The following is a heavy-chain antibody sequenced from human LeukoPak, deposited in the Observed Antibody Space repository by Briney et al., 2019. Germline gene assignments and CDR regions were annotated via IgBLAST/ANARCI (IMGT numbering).Heavy chain of an antibody. J-gene: IGHJ4*02. CDR2: IYYSGST. CDR1: GGSISSYY. D-gene: IGHD3-9*01. Sequence: SETLSLTCTVSGGSISSYYWSWIRQPPGKGLEWIGYIYYSGSTNYNPPLKSRVTISVDTSKNQFSLKLSSVTAADTAVYYCARDDLTGLFDYWGQGTLVTVSS. V-gene: IGHV4-59*01. CDR3: ARDDLTGLFDY.